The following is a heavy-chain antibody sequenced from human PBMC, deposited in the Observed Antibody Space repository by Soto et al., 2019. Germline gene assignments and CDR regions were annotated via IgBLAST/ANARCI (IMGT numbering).Heavy chain of an antibody. J-gene: IGHJ4*02. Sequence: QVQLVQSGAEVKKPGASVKVSCKASGYTFTSYDINWVRQATGQGLELLGWMKPNSGNTGYAQKFQGRVTKTRNTSIGTAYMELSSLISEDTAVYYCARGLRMITFGGVMGYWGQGTLVTVSS. CDR1: GYTFTSYD. CDR2: MKPNSGNT. D-gene: IGHD3-16*01. CDR3: ARGLRMITFGGVMGY. V-gene: IGHV1-8*01.